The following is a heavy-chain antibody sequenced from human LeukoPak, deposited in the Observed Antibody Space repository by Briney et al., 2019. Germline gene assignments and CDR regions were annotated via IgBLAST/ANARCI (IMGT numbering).Heavy chain of an antibody. CDR2: INHSGTT. Sequence: PSETLSLTCAVYGGSFSGYYWSWIRQPPGKGLEWIGEINHSGTTNYSPSLKSRVTISVDTSKTQFSLKLSSVTAADTAVYYCARALLSVYGDSNCFDTWGQGTLVTVSS. D-gene: IGHD4-17*01. CDR3: ARALLSVYGDSNCFDT. V-gene: IGHV4-34*01. CDR1: GGSFSGYY. J-gene: IGHJ5*02.